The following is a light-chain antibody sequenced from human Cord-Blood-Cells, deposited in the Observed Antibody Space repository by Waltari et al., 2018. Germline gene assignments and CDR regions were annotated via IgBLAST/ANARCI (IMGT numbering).Light chain of an antibody. CDR3: SSYAGSNNYV. CDR1: RSDVGGYNY. J-gene: IGLJ1*01. Sequence: QSALTQPPSASGSPGQSVNISCTGTRSDVGGYNYVSWYQQHPGKAPKLMIYEVSKRPSGVPDRFSGSKSGNTASLTVSGLQAEYEADYYCSSYAGSNNYVFGTGTKVTVL. V-gene: IGLV2-8*01. CDR2: EVS.